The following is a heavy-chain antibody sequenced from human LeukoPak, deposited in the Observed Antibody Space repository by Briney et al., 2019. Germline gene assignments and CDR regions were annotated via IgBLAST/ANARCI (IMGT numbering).Heavy chain of an antibody. D-gene: IGHD3-16*02. J-gene: IGHJ4*02. CDR3: ARYDVWGTYRSFDY. CDR1: GGSINIYY. V-gene: IGHV4-4*07. CDR2: IYTSGST. Sequence: SETLSLTCTVSGGSINIYYWSWIRQPAGKGLEWIGRIYTSGSTNYNPSLKTRVTMSVDTSKNQFSLKLSSVTAADTAVYYCARYDVWGTYRSFDYWGQGTLVTVSS.